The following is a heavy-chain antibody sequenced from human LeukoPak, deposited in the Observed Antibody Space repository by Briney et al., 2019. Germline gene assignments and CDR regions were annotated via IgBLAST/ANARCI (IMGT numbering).Heavy chain of an antibody. CDR1: GGSISSYY. CDR2: IYYSGST. D-gene: IGHD3-3*01. V-gene: IGHV4-59*08. J-gene: IGHJ4*02. Sequence: SETLSVTCTVSGGSISSYYWSWIRQPPGKGLEWIGYIYYSGSTNYNPSLKSRVTISVDTSKNQFSLKLSSVTAADTAVYYCARGRITIFGVVQGFDYWGQGTLVTVSS. CDR3: ARGRITIFGVVQGFDY.